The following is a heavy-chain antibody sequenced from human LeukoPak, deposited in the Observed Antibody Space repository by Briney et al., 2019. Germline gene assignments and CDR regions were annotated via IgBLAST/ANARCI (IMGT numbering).Heavy chain of an antibody. V-gene: IGHV4-59*12. CDR1: GGSISSYY. Sequence: PSETLSLTCTVSGGSISSYYWSWIRQPPGKGLEWIGYIYYSGSTNYNPSLKSRVTISVDTSKNQFSLKLSSVTAADTAVYYCARDPGYSSSRTVGYYYYGMDVWGQGTTVTVSS. CDR3: ARDPGYSSSRTVGYYYYGMDV. CDR2: IYYSGST. J-gene: IGHJ6*02. D-gene: IGHD6-13*01.